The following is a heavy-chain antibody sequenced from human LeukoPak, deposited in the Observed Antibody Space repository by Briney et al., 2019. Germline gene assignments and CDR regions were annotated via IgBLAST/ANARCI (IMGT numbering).Heavy chain of an antibody. CDR3: ARVRTYYDAYGMDV. J-gene: IGHJ6*02. D-gene: IGHD3-3*01. CDR1: GGSISSYY. V-gene: IGHV4-59*01. Sequence: SETLSLTCTVSGGSISSYYWSWIRQPPGKGLEWIGYIYYSGSTNYNPSLKSRVTISVDTSKNQFSLKLSSVTAADTAVYYCARVRTYYDAYGMDVWGQGTTVTVSS. CDR2: IYYSGST.